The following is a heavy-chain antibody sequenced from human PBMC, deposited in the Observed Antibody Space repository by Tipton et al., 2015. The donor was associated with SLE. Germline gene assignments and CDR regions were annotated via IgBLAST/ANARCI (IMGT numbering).Heavy chain of an antibody. D-gene: IGHD3-10*01. V-gene: IGHV4-61*05. CDR1: GGSIISSSYY. CDR2: IYTSGST. CDR3: ARNPITMVRGVIPGAFDI. J-gene: IGHJ3*02. Sequence: TLSLTCTVSGGSIISSSYYWGWIWQPPGKGLEWIGYIYTSGSTYYNPSLKSRVTISVDTSKNQFSLKLTSVTAADTAVYYCARNPITMVRGVIPGAFDIWGQGTMVTVSS.